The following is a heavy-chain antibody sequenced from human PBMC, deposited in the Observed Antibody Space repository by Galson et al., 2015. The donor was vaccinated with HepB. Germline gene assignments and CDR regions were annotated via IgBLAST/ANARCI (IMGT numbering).Heavy chain of an antibody. CDR3: ARQNYSNLYYYYYYMDV. J-gene: IGHJ6*03. CDR1: GGPFSSGDFC. V-gene: IGHV4-39*01. Sequence: ESGPGLVKPSETLSLTCTVFGGPFSSGDFCWGCIRQPPGKGLEWIGSIYYSGSTYYKVSLRSRGTMSVDTSKKQLSLKLSSVTAADTAVYYCARQNYSNLYYYYYYMDVWGKGTTVTVSS. CDR2: IYYSGST. D-gene: IGHD4-11*01.